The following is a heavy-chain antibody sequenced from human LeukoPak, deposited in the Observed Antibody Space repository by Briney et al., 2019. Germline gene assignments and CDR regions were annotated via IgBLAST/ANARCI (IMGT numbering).Heavy chain of an antibody. CDR1: GGSISSGDYY. V-gene: IGHV4-30-4*01. Sequence: SETLSLTCTVSGGSISSGDYYWSWIRQPPGKGLEWIGYIYYSGSTYYNPSLKLRVTISADTSKTQFSLKLSSVTAADTAVYYCARVRLTGSYYFDYWGQGTLVTVSS. J-gene: IGHJ4*02. CDR3: ARVRLTGSYYFDY. CDR2: IYYSGST. D-gene: IGHD3-9*01.